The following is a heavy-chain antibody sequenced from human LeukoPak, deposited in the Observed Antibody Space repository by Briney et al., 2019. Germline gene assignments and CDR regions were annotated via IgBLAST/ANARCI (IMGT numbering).Heavy chain of an antibody. Sequence: PSQTLSLTCTVSGGSISSGSYYWSWIRQPPGKGLEWIGSIYHSGSTYYNPSLKSRVTILVDTSKNQFSLKLSSVTAADTAVYYCARARREMVDQWGQGTLVTVSS. CDR1: GGSISSGSYY. J-gene: IGHJ5*02. D-gene: IGHD5-24*01. V-gene: IGHV4-39*07. CDR3: ARARREMVDQ. CDR2: IYHSGST.